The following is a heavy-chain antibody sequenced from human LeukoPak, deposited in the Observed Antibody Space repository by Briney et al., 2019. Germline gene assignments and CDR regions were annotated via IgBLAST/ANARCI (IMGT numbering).Heavy chain of an antibody. V-gene: IGHV3-30*18. Sequence: GGSLRLSCAASGFTFSNYGVHWVRQAPGKGLEWVAVISYDGSNKYYADSVKGRFTISRDNSKNTLYLQMNSLRAEDTAVYYCAKDLSGDMSDWGQGTMVTVSS. J-gene: IGHJ3*01. CDR3: AKDLSGDMSD. CDR1: GFTFSNYG. D-gene: IGHD3-10*01. CDR2: ISYDGSNK.